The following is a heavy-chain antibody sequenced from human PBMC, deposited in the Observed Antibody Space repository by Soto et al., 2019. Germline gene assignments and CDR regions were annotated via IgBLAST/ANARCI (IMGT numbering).Heavy chain of an antibody. CDR3: ARELYGDSES. D-gene: IGHD4-17*01. CDR2: IIPILGIA. Sequence: QVQLVQSGAEVKKPGSSVKVSCKASGGTFSSYTLSGVRPAPGQGLEWMGRIIPILGIANYAQKFQGSVTITADKSTSTAYMELSIIRSEDTAVYYFARELYGDSESGGQGTMVTVAS. V-gene: IGHV1-69*08. J-gene: IGHJ4*02. CDR1: GGTFSSYT.